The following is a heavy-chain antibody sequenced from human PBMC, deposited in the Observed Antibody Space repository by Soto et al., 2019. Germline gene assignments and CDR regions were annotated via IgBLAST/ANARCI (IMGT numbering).Heavy chain of an antibody. J-gene: IGHJ4*02. CDR2: ISAYNGNT. CDR3: ARGGTAIDK. CDR1: GYTFTTFG. Sequence: ASVKFSCKASGYTFTTFGISWVRKAPGQRLEWMGWISAYNGNTKYTQNFQGRVTMTTDTSTSTAYMELRSLRSDCSAVYYCARGGTAIDKWGEGTLVTVSS. V-gene: IGHV1-18*01. D-gene: IGHD2-21*02.